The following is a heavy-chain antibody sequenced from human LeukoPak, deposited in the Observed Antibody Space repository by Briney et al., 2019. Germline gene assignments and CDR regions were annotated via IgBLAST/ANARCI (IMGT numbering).Heavy chain of an antibody. D-gene: IGHD4-17*01. CDR2: IYYSGST. V-gene: IGHV4-59*01. Sequence: SETLSLTCTVSGGSISSYYWSWIRQPPGKGLEWIGYIYYSGSTNYNPSLKSRVTISVDTSKNQFSLKLSSVTAADTAVYYCAGSSVNFDYWGQGTQVTVSS. J-gene: IGHJ4*02. CDR1: GGSISSYY. CDR3: AGSSVNFDY.